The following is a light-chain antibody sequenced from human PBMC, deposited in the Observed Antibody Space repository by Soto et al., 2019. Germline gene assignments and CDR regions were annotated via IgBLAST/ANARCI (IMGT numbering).Light chain of an antibody. V-gene: IGKV3-20*01. CDR3: QQYGKSPWT. J-gene: IGKJ1*01. Sequence: EIVMTQSPGTLSLSPGETATLSCRASQSVSSNYVAWFHQKPGQAPRLLIYGASSRATGVPDRFSGSGSGTDFTLTISRLESEDFAVYYCQQYGKSPWTFGHGTKVDIK. CDR2: GAS. CDR1: QSVSSNY.